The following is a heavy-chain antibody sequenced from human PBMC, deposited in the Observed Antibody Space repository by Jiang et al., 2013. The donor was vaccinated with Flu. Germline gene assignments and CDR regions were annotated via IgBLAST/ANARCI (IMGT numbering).Heavy chain of an antibody. CDR1: GGSISSYY. CDR2: IYYSGST. CDR3: ARDSYYDSSGYYELGAFDI. V-gene: IGHV4-59*01. Sequence: SGLVKPSETLSLTCTVSGGSISSYYWSWIRQPPGKGLEWIGYIYYSGSTNYNPSLKGRVTISVDTSKNQFSLKLSSVTAADTAVYYCARDSYYDSSGYYELGAFDIWGQGTMVTVSS. D-gene: IGHD3-22*01. J-gene: IGHJ3*02.